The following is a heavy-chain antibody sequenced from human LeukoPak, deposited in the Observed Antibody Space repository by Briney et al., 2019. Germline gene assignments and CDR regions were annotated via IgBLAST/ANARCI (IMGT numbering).Heavy chain of an antibody. J-gene: IGHJ1*01. D-gene: IGHD6-19*01. Sequence: PGESLKISCRGSGYSFTTYWIGWVRQMPGKGLEWMGRITPSDSYTNYSPSFRGHVTISADKSITTAYLQWSSLKASDTAMYYCARAVAGAPEYFQHWGQGTLVTVSS. CDR1: GYSFTTYW. CDR3: ARAVAGAPEYFQH. V-gene: IGHV5-10-1*01. CDR2: ITPSDSYT.